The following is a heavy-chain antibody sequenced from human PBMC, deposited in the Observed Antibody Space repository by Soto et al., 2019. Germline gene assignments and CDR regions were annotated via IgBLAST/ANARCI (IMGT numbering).Heavy chain of an antibody. J-gene: IGHJ6*02. CDR2: ISGSGGST. CDR3: EKSKQSAAAGPSKYYYYYYGMDV. D-gene: IGHD6-13*01. Sequence: EVQLLESGGGLVQPGGSLRLSCAASGFTFSSYAMSWVRQAPGKGLEWVSAISGSGGSTYYADSVKGRFTISRDNSKNTLYLQMNSLRAEDTAVYYCEKSKQSAAAGPSKYYYYYYGMDVWGQGTTVTVSS. CDR1: GFTFSSYA. V-gene: IGHV3-23*01.